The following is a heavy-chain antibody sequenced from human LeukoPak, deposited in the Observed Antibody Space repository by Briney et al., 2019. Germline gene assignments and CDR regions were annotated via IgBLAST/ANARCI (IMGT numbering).Heavy chain of an antibody. CDR1: GGSISSSSYY. V-gene: IGHV4-39*07. Sequence: SETLSLTCTVSGGSISSSSYYWGWIRQPPWKGLEWIGSIYYSGSTYYKPSLKSRVTISVDTSKNQFSLKLSSVTAADTAVYYCARAALRTPLTYFDYWGQGTLVTVSS. J-gene: IGHJ4*02. D-gene: IGHD5-12*01. CDR2: IYYSGST. CDR3: ARAALRTPLTYFDY.